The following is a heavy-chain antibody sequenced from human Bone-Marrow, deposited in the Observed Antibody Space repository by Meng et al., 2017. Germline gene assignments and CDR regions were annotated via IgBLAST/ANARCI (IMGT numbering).Heavy chain of an antibody. CDR2: IDPKSGDT. J-gene: IGHJ4*02. Sequence: ASVKVSFQPSGYNFPDYLLHWVRRAPGQRLEWMGRIDPKSGDTHYAQRFQGRVTMTGDTSISKAYMELSGLRSDDTAMYYCVRDEDISAAGKLFGDYWGQGTLVTVSS. CDR1: GYNFPDYL. V-gene: IGHV1-2*06. D-gene: IGHD6-13*01. CDR3: VRDEDISAAGKLFGDY.